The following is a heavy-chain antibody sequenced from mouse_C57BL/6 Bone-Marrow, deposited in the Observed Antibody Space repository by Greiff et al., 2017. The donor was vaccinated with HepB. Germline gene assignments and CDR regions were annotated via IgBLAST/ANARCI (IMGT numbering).Heavy chain of an antibody. CDR2: ISNGGGST. J-gene: IGHJ1*03. D-gene: IGHD1-1*01. CDR1: GFTFSDYY. Sequence: EVMLVESGGSLVQPGGSLKLSCAASGFTFSDYYMYWVRQTPEKRLEWVAYISNGGGSTYYPDTVKGRFTISRDNAKNTLYLQMSRLKSEDTAMYYWARRYYYGSSRGYFDVWGTGTTVTVSS. V-gene: IGHV5-12*01. CDR3: ARRYYYGSSRGYFDV.